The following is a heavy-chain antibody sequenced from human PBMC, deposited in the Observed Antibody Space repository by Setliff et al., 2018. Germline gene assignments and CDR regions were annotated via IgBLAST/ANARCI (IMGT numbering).Heavy chain of an antibody. CDR3: ARTGTYRYFDY. CDR1: GGSINSGSYF. CDR2: INHRGST. V-gene: IGHV4-39*01. D-gene: IGHD1-26*01. J-gene: IGHJ4*02. Sequence: PSETLSLTCTVSGGSINSGSYFWAWIRQPPGKGLEWVGEINHRGSTNYNPSLKSRVTISVDTSKNQFSLGLNSVTAADTAVYYCARTGTYRYFDYWSQGTLVTVSS.